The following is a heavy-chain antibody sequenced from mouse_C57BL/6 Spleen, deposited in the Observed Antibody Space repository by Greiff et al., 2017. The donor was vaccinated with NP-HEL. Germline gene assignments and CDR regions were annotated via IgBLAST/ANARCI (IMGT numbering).Heavy chain of an antibody. V-gene: IGHV1-69*01. D-gene: IGHD2-5*01. CDR2: IDPSDSYT. J-gene: IGHJ1*03. Sequence: QVQLQQPGAELVMPGASVKLSCKASGYTFTSYWMHWVKQRPGQGLEWIGEIDPSDSYTNYNQKFKGKSTLTVDKSSSTAYMQLSSLTSEDSAVYYCARYSNFYWYFDVWGTGTTVTVSS. CDR3: ARYSNFYWYFDV. CDR1: GYTFTSYW.